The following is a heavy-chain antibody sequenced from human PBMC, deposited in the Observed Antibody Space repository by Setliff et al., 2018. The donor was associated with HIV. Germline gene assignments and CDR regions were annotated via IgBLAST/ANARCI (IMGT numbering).Heavy chain of an antibody. D-gene: IGHD3-10*01. Sequence: KTSETLSLTCAVYGGSFSGYYWSWIRQPPGKGLEWIGEINDNGSTNYNPSLKSRVTISVDTSKNQFSLKLSSVTAADTAVYYCARDGPLEGSYRYYYYYMDVWGKGTTVTVSS. CDR3: ARDGPLEGSYRYYYYYMDV. CDR2: INDNGST. V-gene: IGHV4-34*01. J-gene: IGHJ6*03. CDR1: GGSFSGYY.